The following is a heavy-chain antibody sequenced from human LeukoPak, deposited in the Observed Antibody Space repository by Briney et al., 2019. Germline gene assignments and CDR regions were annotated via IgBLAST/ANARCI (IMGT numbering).Heavy chain of an antibody. J-gene: IGHJ4*02. V-gene: IGHV4-34*01. CDR1: GGSFSHYY. Sequence: SETLSLTCAIYGGSFSHYYWSWIRQPPGKGLEWVGEIHPSGSTSFNPSLESRVSISKDPSKNQFSLKLTSVTAADTAVYYCSRGSDESKTGDYWGQGTLVTVSS. D-gene: IGHD6-25*01. CDR3: SRGSDESKTGDY. CDR2: IHPSGST.